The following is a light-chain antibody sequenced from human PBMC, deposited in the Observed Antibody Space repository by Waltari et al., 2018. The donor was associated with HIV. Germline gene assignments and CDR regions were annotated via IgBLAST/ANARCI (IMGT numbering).Light chain of an antibody. CDR1: SSDVGAYNF. Sequence: QSALTQPRSVSGSPGQSVTISCTGTSSDVGAYNFVSWYQQYPGKAPKLLSYDVKKRPSGLPDRLYGSKCDNTASLTISGLQAEDEADYYCCSYAGNYIFDFGGGTKLTVL. CDR3: CSYAGNYIFD. V-gene: IGLV2-11*01. J-gene: IGLJ2*01. CDR2: DVK.